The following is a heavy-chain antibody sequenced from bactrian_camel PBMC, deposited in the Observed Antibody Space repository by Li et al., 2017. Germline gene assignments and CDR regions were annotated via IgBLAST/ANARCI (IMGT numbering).Heavy chain of an antibody. CDR2: PFTGGSGT. CDR1: GYTYGNRH. CDR3: AARQFCPSLAPRSYTY. J-gene: IGHJ4*01. V-gene: IGHV3S40*01. Sequence: VQLVESGGGTVQAGGSLRLSCAASGYTYGNRHMAWFRQAPGQGREGIAAPFTGGSGTLYADSVKGRFTMSRDDAANMVYLQMNSLKPEDTAVYYCAARQFCPSLAPRSYTYWGQGTQVTVS.